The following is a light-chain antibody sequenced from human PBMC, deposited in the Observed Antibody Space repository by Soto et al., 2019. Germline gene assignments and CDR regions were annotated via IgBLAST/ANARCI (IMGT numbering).Light chain of an antibody. V-gene: IGKV3-15*01. CDR3: PQYNNWTRT. CDR1: QSVRIL. Sequence: EIVITQSPAPLSVSPGERATLSCRASQSVRILLAWYQQKPGQAPRLLIHGATTRDTGIPARFSSSGAGTDCTPTISSLQSEDVAVDYCPQYNNWTRTFGQGTQVDNK. CDR2: GAT. J-gene: IGKJ1*01.